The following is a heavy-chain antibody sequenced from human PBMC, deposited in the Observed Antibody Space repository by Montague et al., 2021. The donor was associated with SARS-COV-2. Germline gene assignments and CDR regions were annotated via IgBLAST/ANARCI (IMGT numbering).Heavy chain of an antibody. CDR2: IYYSGST. J-gene: IGHJ5*02. D-gene: IGHD2-2*01. Sequence: TLSLTCTVSGGSISSGGYYWSWIRQHPGKGLEGIGYIYYSGSTYYNPSLKSRVAISVDTSKNQFSLKLSSVTAADTAVYYCARNPRPAAMWGWFDPWGQGTLVTVSS. V-gene: IGHV4-31*03. CDR3: ARNPRPAAMWGWFDP. CDR1: GGSISSGGYY.